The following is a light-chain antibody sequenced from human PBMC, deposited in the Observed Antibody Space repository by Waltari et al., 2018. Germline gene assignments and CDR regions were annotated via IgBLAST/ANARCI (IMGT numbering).Light chain of an antibody. Sequence: DIQMTQSPSSLSASVGDSFTITCRASQSISGYLNWYQQKPGKAPKVLIYATSSLQSGVPSRFSGSGYGTAFTITINSLQPEDFATYYCQQSYRTPPLTFGGGTKVEIK. J-gene: IGKJ4*01. V-gene: IGKV1-39*01. CDR2: ATS. CDR3: QQSYRTPPLT. CDR1: QSISGY.